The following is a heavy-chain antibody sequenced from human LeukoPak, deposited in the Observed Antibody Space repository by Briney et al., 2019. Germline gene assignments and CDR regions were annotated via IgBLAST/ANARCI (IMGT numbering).Heavy chain of an antibody. CDR2: IYSGGST. Sequence: PGGSLRLSCAASGFALSSNYISWVRQAPGKWLEWVSVIYSGGSTYYADSVKGRFTISRDNSKNALYLQMNSVRDEETDVYYCARELSSWYFEYWGQGALVTVSS. D-gene: IGHD6-13*01. CDR1: GFALSSNY. J-gene: IGHJ4*02. CDR3: ARELSSWYFEY. V-gene: IGHV3-53*01.